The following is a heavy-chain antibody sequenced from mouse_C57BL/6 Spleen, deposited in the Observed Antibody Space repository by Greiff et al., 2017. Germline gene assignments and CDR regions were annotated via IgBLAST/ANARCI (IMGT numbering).Heavy chain of an antibody. CDR3: AGRGLLLRSGWYFDV. J-gene: IGHJ1*03. V-gene: IGHV1-59*01. D-gene: IGHD1-1*01. CDR2: IDPSDSYT. Sequence: QVQLQQPGAELVRPGTSVKLSCKASGYTFTSYWMHWVKQRPGQGLEWIGVIDPSDSYTNYNQKFKGKATLTVDPSSSPAYMQLTSLTSEDSAVYYCAGRGLLLRSGWYFDVWGTGTTVTVSS. CDR1: GYTFTSYW.